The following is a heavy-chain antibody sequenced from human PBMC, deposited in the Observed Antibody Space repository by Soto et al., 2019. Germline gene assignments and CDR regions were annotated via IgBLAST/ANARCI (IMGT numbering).Heavy chain of an antibody. Sequence: EEQLVESGGGLIKPGGSLRLSCVVSGFTFSDYTLNWVHQAPGRGLEWVSSISTTSSDIYYADSVKGRFTISRDNAKNSLYLQMDSLTAAYTAVYYCTRDASTSHKDLYFYYYMDVWGKGTTVTVSS. CDR3: TRDASTSHKDLYFYYYMDV. CDR2: ISTTSSDI. V-gene: IGHV3-21*01. D-gene: IGHD6-6*01. J-gene: IGHJ6*03. CDR1: GFTFSDYT.